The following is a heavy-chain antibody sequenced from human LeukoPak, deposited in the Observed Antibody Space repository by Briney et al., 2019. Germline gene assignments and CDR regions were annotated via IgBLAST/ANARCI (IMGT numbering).Heavy chain of an antibody. V-gene: IGHV4-39*07. Sequence: SETLSLTCAVSGGSLITANFFWGWVRQPPGKGLEWIGSVYYSGKTYYNPSLKSRVSISVDTSKNQFSLRLTSVTAADTAVYYCAREASGGYDILNGYFNSGFDIWGQGTTVTASS. CDR1: GGSLITANFF. D-gene: IGHD3-9*01. CDR2: VYYSGKT. J-gene: IGHJ3*02. CDR3: AREASGGYDILNGYFNSGFDI.